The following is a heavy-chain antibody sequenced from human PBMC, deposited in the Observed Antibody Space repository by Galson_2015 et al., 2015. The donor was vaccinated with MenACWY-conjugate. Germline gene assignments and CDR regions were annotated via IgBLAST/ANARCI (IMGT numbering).Heavy chain of an antibody. Sequence: SLRLSCAASGFTFSSYAMSWVRQAPGKGLEWVSAISGSGGSTYYADSVKGRFTISRDNSKNTLYLQMNSLRAEDTAVYYCAKIPQPLYYYDSSGNLDYWGQGTLVTVSS. J-gene: IGHJ4*02. D-gene: IGHD3-22*01. CDR3: AKIPQPLYYYDSSGNLDY. CDR1: GFTFSSYA. V-gene: IGHV3-23*01. CDR2: ISGSGGST.